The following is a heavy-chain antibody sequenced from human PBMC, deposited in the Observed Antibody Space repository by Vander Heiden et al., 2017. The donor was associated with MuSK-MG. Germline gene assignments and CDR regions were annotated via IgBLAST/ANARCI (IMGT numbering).Heavy chain of an antibody. CDR3: ARDLGQLGYFDY. CDR2: ISYDGSNK. CDR1: GFTFSSYA. Sequence: VQLVESGGGVVQPGRSLRLSCAASGFTFSSYAMHWVRQAPGKGLEWVAVISYDGSNKYYADSVKGRFTISRDNSKHTLFLQMNSLRPEDTAVYYCARDLGQLGYFDYWGQGTLVTVSS. D-gene: IGHD1-26*01. J-gene: IGHJ4*02. V-gene: IGHV3-30*04.